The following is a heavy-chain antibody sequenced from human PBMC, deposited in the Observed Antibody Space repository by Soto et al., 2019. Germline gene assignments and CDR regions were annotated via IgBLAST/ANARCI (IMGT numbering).Heavy chain of an antibody. V-gene: IGHV1-2*02. D-gene: IGHD6-13*01. CDR2: INPNSGGT. J-gene: IGHJ5*02. CDR3: ARAPASSSWYGGGYWFDP. Sequence: ASVKVSCKASGYTFTGYYMHWVRQAPGQGLEWMGWINPNSGGTNYAQKFQGRVTMTRDTSISTAYMELSRLRSDDTAVYYCARAPASSSWYGGGYWFDPWGQGTLVTVSS. CDR1: GYTFTGYY.